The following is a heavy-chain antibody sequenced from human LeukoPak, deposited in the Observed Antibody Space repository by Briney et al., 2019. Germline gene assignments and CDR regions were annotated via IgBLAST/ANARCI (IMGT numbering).Heavy chain of an antibody. J-gene: IGHJ6*03. CDR2: IYSGDST. CDR1: GFTVSSNY. Sequence: PGGSLRLSCAASGFTVSSNYMSWVRQAPGKGLAWVSLIYSGDSTYYADSVKGRFTISRDNSKNTLYLQMNSLRAEDTAVYYCGGSGSYSSYYYYYYMDVWGKGTTVTISS. V-gene: IGHV3-53*01. D-gene: IGHD3-10*01. CDR3: GGSGSYSSYYYYYYMDV.